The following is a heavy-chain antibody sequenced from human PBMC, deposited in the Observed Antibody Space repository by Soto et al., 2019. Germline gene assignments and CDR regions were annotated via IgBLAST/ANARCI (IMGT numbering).Heavy chain of an antibody. Sequence: QVQLVQSGAEVKKPGASVKVSCKASGYDFSSYGIRWVRQAPGQGLEWMGWISASNGNREYAQQLQGRVTMTSDTSRTTAYMELRSLRSDDTSVYYCGRDPPRNDFWGQGTLVNVSS. V-gene: IGHV1-18*04. CDR2: ISASNGNR. J-gene: IGHJ4*02. CDR1: GYDFSSYG. CDR3: GRDPPRNDF.